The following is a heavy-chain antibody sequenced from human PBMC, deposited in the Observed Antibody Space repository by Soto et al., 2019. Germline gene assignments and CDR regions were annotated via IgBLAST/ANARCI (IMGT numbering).Heavy chain of an antibody. CDR2: LSGGGGST. Sequence: PGGSLRLSCAASGFTFGAFAMAWVRQRPGNGLEWVSSLSGGGGSTYYNNSVRGRFTISRDNSKNTLYLQMNSLRAEDTAVYYCAKENHTPADYWGQGTLVTVSS. D-gene: IGHD2-2*02. CDR3: AKENHTPADY. J-gene: IGHJ4*02. CDR1: GFTFGAFA. V-gene: IGHV3-23*01.